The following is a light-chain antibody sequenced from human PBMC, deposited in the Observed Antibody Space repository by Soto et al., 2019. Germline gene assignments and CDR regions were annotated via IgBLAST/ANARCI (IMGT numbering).Light chain of an antibody. V-gene: IGKV3-11*01. J-gene: IGKJ3*01. CDR1: QSVSSY. CDR3: QQRGSWPPT. CDR2: DAS. Sequence: EIVLTQSPATLSLSPGERATLSCRASQSVSSYLAWYQQNPGQAPRLLIYDASNRATGIPARFSGSGSGTDFTLTISSLEPEDFAVYYCQQRGSWPPTFGPGTKVDIK.